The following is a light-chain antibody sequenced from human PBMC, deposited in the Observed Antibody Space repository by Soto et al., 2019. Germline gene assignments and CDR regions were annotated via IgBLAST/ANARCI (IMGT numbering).Light chain of an antibody. CDR3: HQHSNWPLT. J-gene: IGKJ4*01. Sequence: IVFTQSPGTLSLSQRERATLSCRASQSVSSSYLAWYQQKPGQAPRLLIYGASSRATGIPDRFSGSGSGTDFTLTISSLEPEDFAVYYCHQHSNWPLTFGGGTKVDIK. CDR2: GAS. CDR1: QSVSSSY. V-gene: IGKV3-20*01.